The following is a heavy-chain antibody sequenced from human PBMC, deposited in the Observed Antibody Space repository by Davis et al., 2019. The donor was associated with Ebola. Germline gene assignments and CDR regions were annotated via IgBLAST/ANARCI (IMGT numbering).Heavy chain of an antibody. D-gene: IGHD3-9*01. J-gene: IGHJ6*02. CDR2: MNPNSENT. CDR1: LYTFTTYD. Sequence: AASVTVSCQASLYTFTTYDIHWARQATGQGLEWLGWMNPNSENTGYAQKFQGRVTMTRSTSISTAYMELSSLRSEDTAVYYCARGGYFDWLTRWHYYGMDVWGQGTTVTVSS. CDR3: ARGGYFDWLTRWHYYGMDV. V-gene: IGHV1-8*01.